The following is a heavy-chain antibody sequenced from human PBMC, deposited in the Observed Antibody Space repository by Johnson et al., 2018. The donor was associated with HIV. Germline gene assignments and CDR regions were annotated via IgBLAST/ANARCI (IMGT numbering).Heavy chain of an antibody. CDR1: GFTFSSYA. Sequence: QVQLVESGGGLIQPGGSLRLSCAASGFTFSSYAMHWVRQAPGKGLEWVTVISYDGSDKYYADSVKGRFTISRDNAKNSLYLQLNSLRAEDTAVYYCARDRDRLNWNGFLPSALDIWGQGTMVTVSS. V-gene: IGHV3-30*04. CDR2: ISYDGSDK. J-gene: IGHJ3*02. D-gene: IGHD1-20*01. CDR3: ARDRDRLNWNGFLPSALDI.